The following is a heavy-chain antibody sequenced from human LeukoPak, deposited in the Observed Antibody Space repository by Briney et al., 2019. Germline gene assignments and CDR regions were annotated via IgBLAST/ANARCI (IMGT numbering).Heavy chain of an antibody. V-gene: IGHV3-7*01. Sequence: GGSLRLSCVVSGFTFNNHWMSWVRQAPGKGPEWVATIKTDGSEKYYVDSVEGRFTISRDNAKNSLYLQINSLSAEDTAVYYCARDYGGSDFGYWGQGTLVTVSS. J-gene: IGHJ4*02. CDR2: IKTDGSEK. CDR3: ARDYGGSDFGY. CDR1: GFTFNNHW. D-gene: IGHD3-16*01.